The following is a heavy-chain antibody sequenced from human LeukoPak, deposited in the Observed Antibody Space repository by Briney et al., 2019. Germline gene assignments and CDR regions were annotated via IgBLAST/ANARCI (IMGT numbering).Heavy chain of an antibody. J-gene: IGHJ4*02. CDR1: GFTFSSYW. D-gene: IGHD3-22*01. CDR3: AKGTGRVVVIPYFDY. Sequence: GGSLRLSCAASGFTFSSYWMHWVRQAPGQGLVWVSRINGAGSSTSYADSVKGRFTISRDNSKNTLYLQMNSLRAEDTAVYYCAKGTGRVVVIPYFDYWGQGTLVTVSS. CDR2: INGAGSST. V-gene: IGHV3-74*01.